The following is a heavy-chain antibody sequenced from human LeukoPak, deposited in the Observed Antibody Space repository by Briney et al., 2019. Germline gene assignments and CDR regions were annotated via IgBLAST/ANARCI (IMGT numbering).Heavy chain of an antibody. J-gene: IGHJ5*02. Sequence: ASVKVSCKASGYTFTSYDINWVRQATGQGLEWMGWMNPNSGNTGYAQKFQGRVTMTRNTSISTAYMELSSLRSEDTAVYYCARARKSWRTYYYGSGRPTGGFWFDPWGQGTLVTVSS. CDR2: MNPNSGNT. CDR1: GYTFTSYD. CDR3: ARARKSWRTYYYGSGRPTGGFWFDP. D-gene: IGHD3-10*01. V-gene: IGHV1-8*01.